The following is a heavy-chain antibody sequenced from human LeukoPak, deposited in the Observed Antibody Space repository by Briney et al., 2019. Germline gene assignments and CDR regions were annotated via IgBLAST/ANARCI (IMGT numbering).Heavy chain of an antibody. CDR1: GGSISTYY. Sequence: SETLSLTCTVSGGSISTYYWSWIRQPPEKGLEWIGYIYYSGTTNYNPSLKSRVTMSVDTSKNQFSLKLRSVTAADTAVYYCAKSYDSSGYYLVFGAWGQGTLVTVSS. J-gene: IGHJ5*02. V-gene: IGHV4-59*08. CDR3: AKSYDSSGYYLVFGA. D-gene: IGHD3-22*01. CDR2: IYYSGTT.